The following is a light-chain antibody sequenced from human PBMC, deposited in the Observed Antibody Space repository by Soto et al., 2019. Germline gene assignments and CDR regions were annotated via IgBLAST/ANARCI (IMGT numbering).Light chain of an antibody. CDR2: GAT. Sequence: DVQVTQSPSFVSASVGDRVTITCRASQGIGTWLAWYQQKPGKAPSLLIYGATDFQSGVPSRFSGSGLGTHFSLTILRLQPEDFATSYCQQTNSFPITFGQGTRLEI. CDR3: QQTNSFPIT. J-gene: IGKJ5*01. CDR1: QGIGTW. V-gene: IGKV1D-12*01.